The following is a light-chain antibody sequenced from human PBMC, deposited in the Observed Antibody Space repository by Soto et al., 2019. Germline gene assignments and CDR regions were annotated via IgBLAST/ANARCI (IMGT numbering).Light chain of an antibody. Sequence: DIQMTQSPSTLSASVGDKVTVTCRASQSIRSRLAWYQQKPGKAPNLLISDASSLESRVPSRFSGSGSGTEFTLTISIRQPDDVASAYCQQDNNYPPFTCGPGTKVDIK. CDR2: DAS. J-gene: IGKJ3*01. V-gene: IGKV1-5*01. CDR3: QQDNNYPPFT. CDR1: QSIRSR.